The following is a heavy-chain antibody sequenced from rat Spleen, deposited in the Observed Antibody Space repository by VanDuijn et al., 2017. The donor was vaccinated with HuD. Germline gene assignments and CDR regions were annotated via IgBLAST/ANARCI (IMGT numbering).Heavy chain of an antibody. CDR3: ARYYYDGYYWYFDF. J-gene: IGHJ1*01. D-gene: IGHD1-12*03. Sequence: EVQLQESGPGLVKPSQSLSLTCSVTGYSITSNYWGWIRKFPGNKMEWIGHISYSGSTSYNPSLKGRISITRDTSKNQFFLQLNSVTTEDTATYYCARYYYDGYYWYFDFWGPGTMVTVSS. CDR1: GYSITSNY. V-gene: IGHV3-1*01. CDR2: ISYSGST.